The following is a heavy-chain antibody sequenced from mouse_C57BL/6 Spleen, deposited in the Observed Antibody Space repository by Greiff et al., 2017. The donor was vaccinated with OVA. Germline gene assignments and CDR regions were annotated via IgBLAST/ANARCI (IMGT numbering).Heavy chain of an antibody. CDR1: GYSFTGYY. V-gene: IGHV1-42*01. J-gene: IGHJ4*01. Sequence: VQLQQSGPELVKPGASVKISCKASGYSFTGYYMNWVKQSPEKSLEWIGEINPSTGGTTYNQKFKAKATLTVDKSSSTAYMQLKSLTSEDSAVYYCARKSLTTVVAPWGQGTSVTVSS. CDR3: ARKSLTTVVAP. CDR2: INPSTGGT. D-gene: IGHD1-1*01.